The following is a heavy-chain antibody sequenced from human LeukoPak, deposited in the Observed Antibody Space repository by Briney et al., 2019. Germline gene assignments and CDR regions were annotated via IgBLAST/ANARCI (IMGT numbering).Heavy chain of an antibody. CDR3: ARPRRGYSYGYALDY. J-gene: IGHJ4*02. Sequence: SETLSLTCTVSGGSISSSSYYWGWVRQPPGTGLEWIGSIYYSGSTYYNPSLKSRVTISVDTSKNQFSLKLSSVTAADTAVYYCARPRRGYSYGYALDYWGQGTLVTVSS. V-gene: IGHV4-39*01. CDR1: GGSISSSSYY. CDR2: IYYSGST. D-gene: IGHD5-18*01.